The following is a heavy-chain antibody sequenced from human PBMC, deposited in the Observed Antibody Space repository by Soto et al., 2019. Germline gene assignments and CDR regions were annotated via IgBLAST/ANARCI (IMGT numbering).Heavy chain of an antibody. CDR1: GGTFSGHA. V-gene: IGHV1-69*06. J-gene: IGHJ4*02. D-gene: IGHD7-27*01. CDR2: LIPLFGTT. Sequence: QVQLVQSGAEVKKPGSSVKVSCEASGGTFSGHAISWVRQAPGQGPEWMGGLIPLFGTTQHAQNFQDSLTITADKSTSTAYLELTSLRCEDTAIYYCARGPNWGYRFDSWGQGTLVTVSS. CDR3: ARGPNWGYRFDS.